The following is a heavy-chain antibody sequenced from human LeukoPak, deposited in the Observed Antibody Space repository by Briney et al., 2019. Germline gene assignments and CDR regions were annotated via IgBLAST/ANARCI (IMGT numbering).Heavy chain of an antibody. CDR2: INHSGST. V-gene: IGHV4-34*01. D-gene: IGHD4-17*01. CDR3: ARGRYDYGDHTEYFAY. CDR1: GGSFSGYY. J-gene: IGHJ4*02. Sequence: NPSETLSLTCAVYGGSFSGYYWSWIRQPPGKGLEWIWEINHSGSTNYNPPLKRRVNISVATSKNQSSRKLSSVTAAATAVYYCARGRYDYGDHTEYFAYWGQGTLVTVSS.